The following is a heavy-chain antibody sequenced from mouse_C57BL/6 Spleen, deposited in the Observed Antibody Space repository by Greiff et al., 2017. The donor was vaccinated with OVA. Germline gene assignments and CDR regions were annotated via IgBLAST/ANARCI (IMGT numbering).Heavy chain of an antibody. CDR3: ARNYGNSYYYARDY. D-gene: IGHD2-1*01. CDR2: IHPNSGST. CDR1: GYTFTSYW. V-gene: IGHV1-64*01. J-gene: IGHJ4*01. Sequence: QVQLQQPGAELVKPGASVKLSCKASGYTFTSYWMHWVKQRPGQGLEWIGMIHPNSGSTNYNEKFKSKATLTVDKSSSTAYMQLSSLTSEDSAVYYCARNYGNSYYYARDYWGQGTSVTVSS.